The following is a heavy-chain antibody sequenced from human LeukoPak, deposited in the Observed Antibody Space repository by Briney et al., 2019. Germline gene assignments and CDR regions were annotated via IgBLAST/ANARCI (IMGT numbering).Heavy chain of an antibody. V-gene: IGHV4-39*01. J-gene: IGHJ4*02. D-gene: IGHD3-3*01. CDR2: IYYSGNT. Sequence: PSETLSLTCTVSGGSVSISNYYWGWVHQPPGKGLEWVGSIYYSGNTYYNPSLKSRVTISVDTSQNQFSLKLFSLTAADTAVYYCSRHAHSPSYEFWGQGILVTVSS. CDR3: SRHAHSPSYEF. CDR1: GGSVSISNYY.